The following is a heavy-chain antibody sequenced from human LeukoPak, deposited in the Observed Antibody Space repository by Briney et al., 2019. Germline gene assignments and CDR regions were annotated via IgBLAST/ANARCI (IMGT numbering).Heavy chain of an antibody. V-gene: IGHV3-7*01. CDR1: GFTFSDYW. Sequence: GGSLRLSCAASGFTFSDYWMTWVRQAPGKGLEWVANIKQDGSIIWYVDSVKGRFTISRDNAKNSLSLQMNNLRTDDMAVYYCARKGLPDHWGQGTLVTVSS. CDR2: IKQDGSII. CDR3: ARKGLPDH. J-gene: IGHJ4*02.